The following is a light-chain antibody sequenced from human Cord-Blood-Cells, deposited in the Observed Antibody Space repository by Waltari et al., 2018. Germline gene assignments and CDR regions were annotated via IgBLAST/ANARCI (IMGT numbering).Light chain of an antibody. CDR1: RRDVGGYTY. J-gene: IGLJ2*01. CDR3: SSYTSSSTLVV. Sequence: QSALTQPASVSGSPGQSITISCTGTRRDVGGYTYVSWYQQHPGKAPKLMIYDVSNRPSGVSNRFSGSKSGNTASLTISGLQAEDEADYYCSSYTSSSTLVVFGGGTKLTVL. V-gene: IGLV2-14*01. CDR2: DVS.